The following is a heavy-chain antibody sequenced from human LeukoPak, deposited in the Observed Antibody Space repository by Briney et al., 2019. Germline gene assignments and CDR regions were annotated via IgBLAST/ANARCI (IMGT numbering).Heavy chain of an antibody. V-gene: IGHV3-7*03. CDR1: GFTFSRYW. Sequence: PGGSLRLSCAASGFTFSRYWMSWVRQVPRKGLEWVANIKQDGSEKYYVDFVKGRFTISRDNAKNSLYLQMNSLRAEDTAVYYCARDKGDYDTSGSLFVFGGQGTLVTVSS. J-gene: IGHJ4*02. D-gene: IGHD3-22*01. CDR3: ARDKGDYDTSGSLFVF. CDR2: IKQDGSEK.